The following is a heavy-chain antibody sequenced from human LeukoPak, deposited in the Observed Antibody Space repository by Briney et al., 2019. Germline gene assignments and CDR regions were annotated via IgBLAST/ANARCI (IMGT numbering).Heavy chain of an antibody. CDR3: AKGTYYPNYYFDY. V-gene: IGHV3-23*01. CDR1: GFTFSSYA. Sequence: GGSLRLSCAASGFTFSSYAMSWVRQAPGKGLEWVSTISGSGGSTYYADSVKGRFTISRDNSKNTLYLQMNSLRAEDTAVYYCAKGTYYPNYYFDYWGLGTLDTVSS. D-gene: IGHD2-21*01. J-gene: IGHJ4*02. CDR2: ISGSGGST.